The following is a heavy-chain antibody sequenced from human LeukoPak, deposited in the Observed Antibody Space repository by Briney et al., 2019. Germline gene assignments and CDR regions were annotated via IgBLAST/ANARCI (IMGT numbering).Heavy chain of an antibody. Sequence: GGSLRLSCAASGFTFSNYWMHWVRQAPGKGLVWVSGINGDGSSTTYADSVKGRFTISRDNAKNTLYLQMNSLRAEDTAVFYCAVGATPGGLDYWGQGTLVTVSS. D-gene: IGHD4/OR15-4a*01. CDR3: AVGATPGGLDY. J-gene: IGHJ4*02. V-gene: IGHV3-74*01. CDR2: INGDGSST. CDR1: GFTFSNYW.